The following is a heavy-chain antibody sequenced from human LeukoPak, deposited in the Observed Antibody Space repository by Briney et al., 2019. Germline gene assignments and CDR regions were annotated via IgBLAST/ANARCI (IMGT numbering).Heavy chain of an antibody. CDR2: IVVGSGNR. D-gene: IGHD3-3*01. CDR3: AADPYYDFWSGHVFDP. V-gene: IGHV1-58*01. CDR1: GFTFTISG. J-gene: IGHJ5*02. Sequence: SVKVSFKASGFTFTISGVQWVGQARGERREGIGWIVVGSGNRNYTQKFQERDTSTRDRSTSTAYMELSSLRSEDTAVYYCAADPYYDFWSGHVFDPWGQGTLVTVSS.